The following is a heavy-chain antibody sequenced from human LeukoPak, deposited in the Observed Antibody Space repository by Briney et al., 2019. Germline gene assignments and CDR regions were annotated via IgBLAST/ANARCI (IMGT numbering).Heavy chain of an antibody. Sequence: GGPLRLSCSASGFTFSSHGMLWVRQAPGKGLEGVAVIWYEGSNKYYADSVKGRFTISRDNSKITLYLQMNSLRAQDRAVHYGARDYGNGWTLDYWGQGNLVTVSS. CDR3: ARDYGNGWTLDY. CDR2: IWYEGSNK. V-gene: IGHV3-33*01. D-gene: IGHD6-19*01. J-gene: IGHJ4*02. CDR1: GFTFSSHG.